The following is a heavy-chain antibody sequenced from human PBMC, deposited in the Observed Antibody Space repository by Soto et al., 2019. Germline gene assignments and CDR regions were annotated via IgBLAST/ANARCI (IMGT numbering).Heavy chain of an antibody. Sequence: QVQLQESGPGLVKSSQTLSLTCTVSGGSINSGGYYWSWIRQHPGKGLEWIGYIYYRGSTYYNPSLKSRVTISVDTSKNQFSLKLNSVSAADTAVYCCAREYSFGRFDYWGQGTLVTVSS. CDR1: GGSINSGGYY. J-gene: IGHJ4*02. CDR2: IYYRGST. CDR3: AREYSFGRFDY. D-gene: IGHD5-18*01. V-gene: IGHV4-31*03.